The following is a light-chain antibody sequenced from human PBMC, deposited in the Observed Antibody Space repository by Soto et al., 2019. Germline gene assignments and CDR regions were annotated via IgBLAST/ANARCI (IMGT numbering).Light chain of an antibody. CDR2: EAS. V-gene: IGKV1-27*01. CDR1: QGISHY. CDR3: QKYDRVPGT. J-gene: IGKJ1*01. Sequence: DLQMTQSPSSLSASGGDRVSITCRASQGISHYLAWYQQKPGKVPKLLIYEASTLQSGVPSRFSGSGSGTDFTLTISSLQPEDVAAYYCQKYDRVPGTFGPGTKVEI.